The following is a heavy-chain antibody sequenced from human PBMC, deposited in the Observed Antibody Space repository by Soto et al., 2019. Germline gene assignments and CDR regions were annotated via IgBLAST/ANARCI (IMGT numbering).Heavy chain of an antibody. CDR2: IDPSDSYT. Sequence: GESLKISCKGSGYSFTSYWISWVRQMPGKGLEWMGRIDPSDSYTNYSPSFQGHVTISADKSISTAYLQWSSLKASDTAMYYCSRRITGDYYYYGMDVWGHGTTVTVSS. D-gene: IGHD3-10*01. CDR3: SRRITGDYYYYGMDV. CDR1: GYSFTSYW. J-gene: IGHJ6*02. V-gene: IGHV5-10-1*01.